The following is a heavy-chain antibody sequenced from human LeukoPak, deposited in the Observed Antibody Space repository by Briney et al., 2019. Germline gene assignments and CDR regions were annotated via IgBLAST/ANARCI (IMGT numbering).Heavy chain of an antibody. V-gene: IGHV1-69*05. D-gene: IGHD3-22*01. CDR2: IIPIFGTA. CDR1: GGTFSSYA. CDR3: ARQGVQPSYYDSSGTGLYFDY. J-gene: IGHJ4*02. Sequence: SVKVSCKASGGTFSSYANSWVRQAPGQGLEWMGRIIPIFGTANYAQKFQGRVTITTDESTSTAYMELSSLRSEDTAVYYCARQGVQPSYYDSSGTGLYFDYWGQGTLVTVSS.